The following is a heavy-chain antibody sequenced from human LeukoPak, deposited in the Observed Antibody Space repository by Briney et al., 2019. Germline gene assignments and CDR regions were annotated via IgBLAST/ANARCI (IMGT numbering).Heavy chain of an antibody. CDR2: IKTDGSST. CDR3: ARDRSIPFDY. CDR1: GFTFSRHY. Sequence: GGSLRLSCAASGFTFSRHYMHWVRQAPGKGLVWVSRIKTDGSSTIYADSVKGRFTISRDNAKNTLYLQMSSLRAEDTAVYYCARDRSIPFDYWGQGTLVTVSS. V-gene: IGHV3-74*01. J-gene: IGHJ4*02. D-gene: IGHD2-2*02.